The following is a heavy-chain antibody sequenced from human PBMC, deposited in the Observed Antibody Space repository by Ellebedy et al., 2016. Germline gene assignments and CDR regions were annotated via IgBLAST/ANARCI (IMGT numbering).Heavy chain of an antibody. CDR3: ARDLGDGYNLLFDY. CDR1: GGTFSSYA. V-gene: IGHV1-69*13. CDR2: IIPIFGTA. D-gene: IGHD5-24*01. Sequence: SVKVSXKASGGTFSSYAISWVRQAPGQGLEWMGGIIPIFGTANYAQKFQGRVTITADESTSTAYMELSSLRSEDTAVYYCARDLGDGYNLLFDYWGQGTLVTVSS. J-gene: IGHJ4*02.